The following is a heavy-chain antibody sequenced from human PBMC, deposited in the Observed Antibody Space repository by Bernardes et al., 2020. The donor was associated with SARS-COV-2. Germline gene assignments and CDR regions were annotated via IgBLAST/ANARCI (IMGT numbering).Heavy chain of an antibody. CDR3: ARDHPRYYGMDV. V-gene: IGHV3-48*01. Sequence: GGSLRLSCAASGLAFNSYSMAWVRQAPGKGLEWVSYISSGSDTIYYADSVKGRFTISRDNAKNSLYLQMNSLRAEDTAVYYCARDHPRYYGMDVWGQGTTVTVSS. CDR2: ISSGSDTI. J-gene: IGHJ6*02. CDR1: GLAFNSYS.